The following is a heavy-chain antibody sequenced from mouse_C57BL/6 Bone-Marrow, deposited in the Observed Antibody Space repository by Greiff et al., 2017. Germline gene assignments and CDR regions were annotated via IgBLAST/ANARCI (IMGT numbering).Heavy chain of an antibody. CDR2: INPSTGGT. D-gene: IGHD1-1*01. Sequence: VQLQQSGPELVKPGASVKISCKASGYSFTGYYMNWVKQSPEKSLEWIGEINPSTGGTTYNQTFKAKATLTVDKSSSTAYMQLKSLTSEDSAFYYCARGVLLRWDWGQGTLVTVSA. CDR1: GYSFTGYY. V-gene: IGHV1-42*01. CDR3: ARGVLLRWD. J-gene: IGHJ3*01.